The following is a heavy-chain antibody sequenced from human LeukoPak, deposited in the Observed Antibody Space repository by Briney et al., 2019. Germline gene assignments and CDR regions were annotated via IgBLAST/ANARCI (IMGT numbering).Heavy chain of an antibody. D-gene: IGHD2-15*01. J-gene: IGHJ3*02. Sequence: PGGSLRLSCAASGFTLSSYSMNWVRQAPGKGLEWVSSISSSSSYIYYADSVKGRFTISRDNAKNSLYLQMNSLRAEDTAVYYCARDPTTHCSGGSCPNAFDIWGQGTMVTVSS. V-gene: IGHV3-21*01. CDR2: ISSSSSYI. CDR3: ARDPTTHCSGGSCPNAFDI. CDR1: GFTLSSYS.